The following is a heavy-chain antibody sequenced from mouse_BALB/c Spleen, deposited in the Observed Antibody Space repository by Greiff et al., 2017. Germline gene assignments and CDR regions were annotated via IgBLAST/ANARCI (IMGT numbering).Heavy chain of an antibody. CDR3: ARAYYDYDAWFAY. Sequence: EVQLVESGGGLVKPGGSLKLSCAASGFTFSSYAMSWVRQTPEKRLEWVASISSGGSTYYPDSVKGRFTISRDNARNILYLQMSSLRSEDTAMYYCARAYYDYDAWFAYWGQGTLVTVSA. J-gene: IGHJ3*01. V-gene: IGHV5-6-5*01. D-gene: IGHD2-4*01. CDR1: GFTFSSYA. CDR2: ISSGGST.